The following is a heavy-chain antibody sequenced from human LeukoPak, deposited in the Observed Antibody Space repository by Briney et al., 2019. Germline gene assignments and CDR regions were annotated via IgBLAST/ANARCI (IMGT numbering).Heavy chain of an antibody. CDR3: AREGSPRYYYGSGSSPLPI. CDR2: INHSGST. J-gene: IGHJ3*02. Sequence: SETLSLTCAVYGGSFSGYYWSWIRQPPGKGLEWIGEINHSGSTNYNPSPKSRVTISVDTSKNQFSLKLSSVTAADTAVYYCAREGSPRYYYGSGSSPLPIWGQGTMVTVSS. CDR1: GGSFSGYY. V-gene: IGHV4-34*01. D-gene: IGHD3-10*01.